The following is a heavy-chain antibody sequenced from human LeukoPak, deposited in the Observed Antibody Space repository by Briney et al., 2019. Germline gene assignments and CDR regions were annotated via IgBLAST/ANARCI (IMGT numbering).Heavy chain of an antibody. CDR3: ARWSPSPYGMDV. J-gene: IGHJ6*02. V-gene: IGHV4-59*08. CDR1: GGSISSYY. Sequence: SETLSLTCTVSGGSISSYYWSWIRQPPGKGLEWFGYIYYSGSTNYNPSLKSRVTISVDTSKNQFSLKLSSVTAADTAVYYCARWSPSPYGMDVWGQGTTVTVSS. CDR2: IYYSGST.